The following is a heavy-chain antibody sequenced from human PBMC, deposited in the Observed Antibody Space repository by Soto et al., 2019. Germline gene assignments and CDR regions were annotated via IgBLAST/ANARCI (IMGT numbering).Heavy chain of an antibody. Sequence: PSETLSLTCTVSGGSISSSSYYWGWIRQPPGKGLEWIGSIYYSGSTYYNPSLKSRVTISVDTSKNQFSLKLSSVTAADTAVYYCARLTGREVYDFWSGYYRGGMDVWGQGTTVTV. J-gene: IGHJ6*02. CDR1: GGSISSSSYY. D-gene: IGHD3-3*01. CDR2: IYYSGST. CDR3: ARLTGREVYDFWSGYYRGGMDV. V-gene: IGHV4-39*01.